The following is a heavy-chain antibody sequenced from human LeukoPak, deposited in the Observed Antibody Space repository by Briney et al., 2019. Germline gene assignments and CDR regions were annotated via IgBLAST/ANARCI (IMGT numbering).Heavy chain of an antibody. V-gene: IGHV3-53*01. J-gene: IGHJ4*02. CDR3: ARDQGSPKSGSYYRPLDS. CDR1: GFTVSSNY. Sequence: GGSLRLSCTVSGFTVSSNYMTWVRQAPGKGLEWVSTIYSDGSTYHADSVKGRFTISRGNSKNTLYLQMKSLRTEDTAIYYCARDQGSPKSGSYYRPLDSWGQGTLITVSS. CDR2: IYSDGST. D-gene: IGHD1-26*01.